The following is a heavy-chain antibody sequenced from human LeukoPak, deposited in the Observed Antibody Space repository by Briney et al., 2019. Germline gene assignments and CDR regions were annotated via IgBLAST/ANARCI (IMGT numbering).Heavy chain of an antibody. CDR3: AKGSDDSSGYYYLNWYFDL. CDR2: ISWNSGSI. V-gene: IGHV3-9*01. D-gene: IGHD3-22*01. J-gene: IGHJ2*01. Sequence: GGSLRLSCAASGFTFDDYAMHWVRHAPGKGLEWVSGISWNSGSIGYADSVKGRFTISRDNAKNSLYLQMNSLRAEDTALYYCAKGSDDSSGYYYLNWYFDLWGRGTLVTVSS. CDR1: GFTFDDYA.